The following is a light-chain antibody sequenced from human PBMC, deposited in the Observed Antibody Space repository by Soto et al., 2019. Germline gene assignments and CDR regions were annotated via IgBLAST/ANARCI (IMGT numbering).Light chain of an antibody. J-gene: IGKJ1*01. CDR3: QQYGSSRWT. Sequence: EIVLTQSPGTLSLSPGERATLSCRTSQSIRSSYLAWYQQKPGQAPRLLIYGASTRATGIPDRFSGSGSGTDFTLTINRLEPEDFAVYYCQQYGSSRWTFGQGTKVEIK. CDR1: QSIRSSY. V-gene: IGKV3-20*01. CDR2: GAS.